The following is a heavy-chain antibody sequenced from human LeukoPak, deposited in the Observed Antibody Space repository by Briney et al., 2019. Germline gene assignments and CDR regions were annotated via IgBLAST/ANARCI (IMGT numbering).Heavy chain of an antibody. CDR1: GGSISSYY. CDR3: ARAGRAGIAAADTYYYYMDV. V-gene: IGHV4-4*07. D-gene: IGHD6-13*01. CDR2: IYTSGST. J-gene: IGHJ6*03. Sequence: SETLSLTCTVSGGSISSYYWSWIRQPAGKGLEWIGRIYTSGSTNYNPSLKSRVTMSVDTSKNQFSLKLSSVTAADTSVYYWARAGRAGIAAADTYYYYMDVWGKGTTVTVSS.